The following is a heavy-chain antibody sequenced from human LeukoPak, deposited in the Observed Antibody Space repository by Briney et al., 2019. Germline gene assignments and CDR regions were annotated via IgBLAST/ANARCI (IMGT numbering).Heavy chain of an antibody. D-gene: IGHD6-13*01. CDR3: AKSSAAGMFHYYYYMDV. J-gene: IGHJ6*03. CDR1: GFTFDDYA. CDR2: ISWDGGST. V-gene: IGHV3-43D*03. Sequence: PGGSLRLSCAAPGFTFDDYAMHWVRQAPGKGLEWVSLISWDGGSTYYADSVKGRFTISRDNSKNSLYLQMNSLRAEDTALYYCAKSSAAGMFHYYYYMDVWGKGTTVTVSS.